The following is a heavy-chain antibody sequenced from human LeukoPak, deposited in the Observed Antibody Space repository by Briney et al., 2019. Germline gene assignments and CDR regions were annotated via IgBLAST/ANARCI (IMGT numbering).Heavy chain of an antibody. V-gene: IGHV3-7*03. CDR1: GFTFSSYA. CDR3: ASRHFEN. J-gene: IGHJ4*02. CDR2: IKQDGSEK. Sequence: GGSLRLSCAASGFTFSSYAMSWVRQAPGKGLEWVANIKQDGSEKYYVDSVKGRFTISRDNAKNSLYLQMNSLRVEDTAVYYCASRHFENWGQGTLVTVSS.